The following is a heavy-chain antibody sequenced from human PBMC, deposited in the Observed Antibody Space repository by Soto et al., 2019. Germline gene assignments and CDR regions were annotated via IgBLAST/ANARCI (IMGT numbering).Heavy chain of an antibody. J-gene: IGHJ6*02. CDR2: ISTYNGNT. V-gene: IGHV1-18*01. CDR3: ARDRDVWGTYPHYGLDV. CDR1: GYTFSSYG. Sequence: QVQLVQSGAEVKKPGASVKVSCKASGYTFSSYGITWVRQAPGQGLEWMAWISTYNGNTNYAQNLQGRVTMTTDTSTSKAYIDLWSLRSADTAVYYCARDRDVWGTYPHYGLDVWGQGTTVTVSS. D-gene: IGHD3-16*02.